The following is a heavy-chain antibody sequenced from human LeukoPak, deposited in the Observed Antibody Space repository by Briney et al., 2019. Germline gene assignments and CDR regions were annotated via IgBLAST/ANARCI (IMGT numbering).Heavy chain of an antibody. D-gene: IGHD4-17*01. J-gene: IGHJ4*02. V-gene: IGHV4-34*01. CDR2: INHSGST. CDR1: GGSFSGYY. Sequence: PSETLSLTCAVYGGSFSGYYWSWIRRPPGKGLEWIGEINHSGSTNYNPSLKSRVTISVDTSKNQFSLKLSSVTAADTAVYYCARGYGDPTDKFDYWGQGTLVTVSS. CDR3: ARGYGDPTDKFDY.